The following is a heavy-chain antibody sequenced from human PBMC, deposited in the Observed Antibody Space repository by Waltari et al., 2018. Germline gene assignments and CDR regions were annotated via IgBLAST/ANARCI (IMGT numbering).Heavy chain of an antibody. CDR3: ARGNNPEY. J-gene: IGHJ4*02. Sequence: VQLVESGGGLVQPGGSLRLSCAASGFTFRDHWMPWVRQAPGRGLEWVANIKEEESETWYQDSVNGRFTISRDNAKNSLYLQMNNLRGDDTGVYYCARGNNPEYWGQGVLVTVSS. CDR2: IKEEESET. CDR1: GFTFRDHW. V-gene: IGHV3-7*01.